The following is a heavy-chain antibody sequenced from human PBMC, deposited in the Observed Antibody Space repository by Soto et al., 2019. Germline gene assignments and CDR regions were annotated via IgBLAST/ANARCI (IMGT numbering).Heavy chain of an antibody. V-gene: IGHV3-48*01. CDR3: AREVWVDGELGEAFDI. CDR2: ISSSSSTI. Sequence: EVQLVESGGGLVQPGGSLRLSCAASGFTFSSYSMNWVRQAPGKGLEWVSYISSSSSTIYYADSVKGRFTISRDNAKNSLYLQMNSLRAEDTAVYYCAREVWVDGELGEAFDIWGQGTMVAVSS. D-gene: IGHD3-16*01. J-gene: IGHJ3*02. CDR1: GFTFSSYS.